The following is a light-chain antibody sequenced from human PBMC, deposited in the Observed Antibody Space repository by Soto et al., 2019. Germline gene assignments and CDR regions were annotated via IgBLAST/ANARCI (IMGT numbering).Light chain of an antibody. Sequence: EIVMTQSPATLSVSPGERATLSCRASQSVSSNLAWYQQKPGQAPRLLIYDASTRATAIPGRFSGSGSGTEFTHTISSLQSEDFAVYYCQQYDNWPQTFGQGTKVEIK. CDR2: DAS. V-gene: IGKV3-15*01. J-gene: IGKJ1*01. CDR3: QQYDNWPQT. CDR1: QSVSSN.